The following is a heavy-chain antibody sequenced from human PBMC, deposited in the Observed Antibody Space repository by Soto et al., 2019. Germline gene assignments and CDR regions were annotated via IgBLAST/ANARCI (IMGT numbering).Heavy chain of an antibody. V-gene: IGHV4-31*03. Sequence: PSETLSLTCTVSGGSISSGGYYWSWIRQHPGKGLEWIGYIYYSGSTYYNPSLKSRVTISVDTSKNQFSLKLSSVTAADTAVYYCARDVEDTAMGIFAYWGQGTLVTVSS. J-gene: IGHJ4*02. D-gene: IGHD5-18*01. CDR2: IYYSGST. CDR1: GGSISSGGYY. CDR3: ARDVEDTAMGIFAY.